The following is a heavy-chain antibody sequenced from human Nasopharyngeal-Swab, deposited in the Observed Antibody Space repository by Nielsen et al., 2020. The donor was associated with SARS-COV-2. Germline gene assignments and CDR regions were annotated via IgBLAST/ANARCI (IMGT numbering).Heavy chain of an antibody. CDR1: GFTLGDYY. V-gene: IGHV3-72*01. CDR2: SRVKANSYTA. J-gene: IGHJ4*02. D-gene: IGHD3-10*01. Sequence: GESLKISCVASGFTLGDYYMDWVRQAPGKGLEWLGHSRVKANSYTAEYAASVTGRFTFSREESKNLLYLQMNSLKTEDTAVYYCARVGICNNDWCGSYYSWGQGTLVTVSS. CDR3: ARVGICNNDWCGSYYS.